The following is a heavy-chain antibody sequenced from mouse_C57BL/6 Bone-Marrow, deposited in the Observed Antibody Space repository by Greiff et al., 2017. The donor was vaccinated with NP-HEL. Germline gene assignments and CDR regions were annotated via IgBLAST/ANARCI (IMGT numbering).Heavy chain of an antibody. CDR3: ARSTYYDYDVGFAY. CDR1: GYTFTSYW. Sequence: VQLQQSGAELVRPGSSVKLSCKASGYTFTSYWMHWVKQRPIQGLEWIGNIDPSDSETHYNQKFKDKATLTVDKSSSTAYMQLSSLTSEDSAVYYCARSTYYDYDVGFAYWGQGTLVTVSA. J-gene: IGHJ3*01. CDR2: IDPSDSET. V-gene: IGHV1-52*01. D-gene: IGHD2-4*01.